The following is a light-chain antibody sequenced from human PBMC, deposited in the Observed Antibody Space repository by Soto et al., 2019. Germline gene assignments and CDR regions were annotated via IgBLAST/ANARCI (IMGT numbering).Light chain of an antibody. CDR1: QSVSRH. CDR2: DAS. CDR3: HQRNNWPPVT. Sequence: EIVLTQSPATLSLSPGERATLSCRASQSVSRHLAWYQQKPGQAPRLLIYDASNRATGIPARFSGSGSGTDFTLTISSLEPEDFAVYYCHQRNNWPPVTLGGGTKVDIK. J-gene: IGKJ4*01. V-gene: IGKV3-11*01.